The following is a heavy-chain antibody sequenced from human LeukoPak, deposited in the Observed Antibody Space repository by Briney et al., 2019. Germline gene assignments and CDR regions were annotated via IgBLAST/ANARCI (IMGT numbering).Heavy chain of an antibody. D-gene: IGHD3-3*01. J-gene: IGHJ4*02. V-gene: IGHV3-23*01. Sequence: ETLSLTCAVSGGSISSSNWWSWVRQAPGKGLEWVSAISGSGGSTYYADSVKGRFTISRDNSKNTLYLQMNSLRAEDTAVYYCAKGRVVTSFDYWGQGTLVTVSS. CDR3: AKGRVVTSFDY. CDR1: GGSISSSN. CDR2: ISGSGGST.